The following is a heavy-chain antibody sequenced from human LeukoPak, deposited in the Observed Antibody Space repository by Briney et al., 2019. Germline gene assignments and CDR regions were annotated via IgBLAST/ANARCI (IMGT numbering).Heavy chain of an antibody. CDR1: GFTFSSYS. J-gene: IGHJ4*02. CDR3: ARAPGGYSSGWYFYFDY. V-gene: IGHV3-21*01. CDR2: ISSSSSYI. Sequence: GGSLRLSCAASGFTFSSYSMNWVRQAPGKGLEWVSSISSSSSYIYYADSVKGRFTISRDNAKNSLYLQMNSLRAEDTAVYYCARAPGGYSSGWYFYFDYWGQGTLVTVSS. D-gene: IGHD6-19*01.